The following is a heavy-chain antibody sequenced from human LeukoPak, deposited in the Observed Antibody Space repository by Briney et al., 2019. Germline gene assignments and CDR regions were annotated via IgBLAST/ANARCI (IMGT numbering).Heavy chain of an antibody. D-gene: IGHD5-18*01. CDR2: IKQDGSEK. CDR3: ARERELGYSYVNAFDI. Sequence: GGSLRLFCAASGFTFSSYWMSWVRQAPGKGLEWVANIKQDGSEKYYVDSVKGRFTISRDNAKNSLYLQMNSLRAEDTAVYYCARERELGYSYVNAFDIWGQGTMVTVSS. CDR1: GFTFSSYW. V-gene: IGHV3-7*01. J-gene: IGHJ3*02.